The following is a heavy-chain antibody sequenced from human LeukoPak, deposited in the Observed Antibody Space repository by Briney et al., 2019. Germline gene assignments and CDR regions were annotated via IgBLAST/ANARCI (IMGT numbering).Heavy chain of an antibody. J-gene: IGHJ4*02. V-gene: IGHV3-33*01. Sequence: PGRSLRLSCAASGFSFSTYGMHWVRRAPDKGLEWVAVIWYDGSIKYYADSVKGRFTISRDNSENTLYLQMNSLRVEDTGVFYCARAVGPFDYWGPGTLVTVSS. D-gene: IGHD4-23*01. CDR3: ARAVGPFDY. CDR2: IWYDGSIK. CDR1: GFSFSTYG.